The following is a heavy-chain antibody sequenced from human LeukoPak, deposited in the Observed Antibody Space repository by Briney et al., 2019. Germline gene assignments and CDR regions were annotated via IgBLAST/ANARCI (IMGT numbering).Heavy chain of an antibody. V-gene: IGHV3-11*01. CDR3: AKDTEVSPKVKDY. D-gene: IGHD5/OR15-5a*01. CDR1: GFTFSDYY. CDR2: ISRGGSTT. Sequence: PGGSLRLSCAASGFTFSDYYMSWIRQAPGKGLEWVSYISRGGSTTYYVDSVKGRFTISRDNAKNSLYLQMNSLRAEDTAVYYCAKDTEVSPKVKDYWGQGTLVTVSS. J-gene: IGHJ4*02.